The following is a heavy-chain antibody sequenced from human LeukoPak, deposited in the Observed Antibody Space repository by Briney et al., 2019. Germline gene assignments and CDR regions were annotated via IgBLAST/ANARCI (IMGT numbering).Heavy chain of an antibody. CDR3: ARETDRSWESPDFDY. J-gene: IGHJ4*02. D-gene: IGHD1-26*01. CDR1: GYAISSGYY. Sequence: SETLSLTCSVSGYAISSGYYWSWIRQPAGKGLEWIGRIYTSGSTNYNPSLKSRVTMSVDTSKNQFSLKLSSVTAADTAVYYCARETDRSWESPDFDYWGQGTLVTVSS. V-gene: IGHV4-4*07. CDR2: IYTSGST.